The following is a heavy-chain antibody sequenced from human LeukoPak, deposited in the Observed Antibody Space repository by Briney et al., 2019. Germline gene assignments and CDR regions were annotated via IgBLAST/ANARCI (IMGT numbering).Heavy chain of an antibody. Sequence: ASVKVSFKASGYTFTSYGISWVRQAPGQGLEWMGWISAYNGNTNYAQKLQGRVTMTIDTSTSTAYMELRSLRSDDTAVYYCARTLGYCSSTSCHVFDYWGQGTLVTVSS. CDR2: ISAYNGNT. V-gene: IGHV1-18*04. CDR1: GYTFTSYG. D-gene: IGHD2-2*01. J-gene: IGHJ4*02. CDR3: ARTLGYCSSTSCHVFDY.